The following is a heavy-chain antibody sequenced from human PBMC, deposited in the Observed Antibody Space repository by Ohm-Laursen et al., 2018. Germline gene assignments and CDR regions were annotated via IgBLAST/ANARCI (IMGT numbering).Heavy chain of an antibody. D-gene: IGHD3-10*01. V-gene: IGHV3-9*01. J-gene: IGHJ6*02. CDR1: GFTFDDYA. Sequence: SLRLSCAASGFTFDDYAVHWVRQAPGKGLEWVSGISWNSGSIGYADSVKGRFTISRDNAKNSLYLQMNSLRAEDTAVYYCARMGHMVRGVIINGYGMDVWGQGTTVTVSS. CDR2: ISWNSGSI. CDR3: ARMGHMVRGVIINGYGMDV.